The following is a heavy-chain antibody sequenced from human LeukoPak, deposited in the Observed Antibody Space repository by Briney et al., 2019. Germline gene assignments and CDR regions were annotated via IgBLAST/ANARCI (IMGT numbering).Heavy chain of an antibody. D-gene: IGHD3-3*01. CDR1: GYTFTSYG. V-gene: IGHV1-18*04. J-gene: IGHJ4*02. Sequence: AASVKVSCKASGYTFTSYGISWVRQAPGQGLEWMGWISAYNGNTNYAQKLQGRVTMTTDTSTSTACMELRSLRSDDTAVYYCARGRITIFGVVTPHFDYWGQGTLVTVSS. CDR2: ISAYNGNT. CDR3: ARGRITIFGVVTPHFDY.